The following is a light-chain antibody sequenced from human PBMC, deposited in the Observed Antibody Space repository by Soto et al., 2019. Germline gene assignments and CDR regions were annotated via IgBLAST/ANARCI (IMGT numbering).Light chain of an antibody. CDR3: LQHITYPFT. V-gene: IGKV1-17*03. CDR2: AAS. Sequence: DIQMTQSPSAMSAYVGDRVTITCRASQDISNYLVWFQQKPGKVPKRLIYAASSFQSGVPSRFIGSGSGTEFTLTISSLQPEDFATYYCLQHITYPFTFAPGTKVDFK. J-gene: IGKJ3*01. CDR1: QDISNY.